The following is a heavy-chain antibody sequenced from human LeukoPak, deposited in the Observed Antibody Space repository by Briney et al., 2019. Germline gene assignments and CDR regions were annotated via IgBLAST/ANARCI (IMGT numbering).Heavy chain of an antibody. CDR1: GYTFTGYY. CDR2: INPNSGGT. CDR3: ARDLIVVVPAAMEDY. J-gene: IGHJ4*02. V-gene: IGHV1-2*02. Sequence: ASVKVPCKASGYTFTGYYMHWVRQAPGQGLEWMGWINPNSGGTNYAQKFQGRVTMARDTSISTAYMELSRLRSDDTAVYYCARDLIVVVPAAMEDYWGQGTLVTVSS. D-gene: IGHD2-2*01.